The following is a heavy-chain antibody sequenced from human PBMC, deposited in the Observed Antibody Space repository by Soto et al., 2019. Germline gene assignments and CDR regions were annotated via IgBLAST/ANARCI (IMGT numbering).Heavy chain of an antibody. Sequence: GGSLRLSCAASGFTFSSYAMHWVRQAPGKGLEYVSAISSNGGSTYYANSVKGRFTISRDNSKNTLYLQMGSLRAEDMAVYYCATRRCTNGVCYHPYWGQGTLVTVSS. V-gene: IGHV3-64*01. CDR3: ATRRCTNGVCYHPY. CDR1: GFTFSSYA. D-gene: IGHD2-8*01. J-gene: IGHJ4*02. CDR2: ISSNGGST.